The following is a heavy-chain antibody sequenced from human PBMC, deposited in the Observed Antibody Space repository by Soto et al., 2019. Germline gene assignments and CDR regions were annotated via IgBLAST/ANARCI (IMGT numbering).Heavy chain of an antibody. D-gene: IGHD2-8*02. CDR1: GITFRSYP. CDR2: ISPTSSTI. V-gene: IGHV3-48*02. CDR3: ARGPGTGHLFDY. Sequence: GGSLRLSCAASGITFRSYPMNWVRHAPGRGLEWVSYISPTSSTIYYAGSVRGRFTIPRDNAKNSLYLQMDSLTDEDTAVYYCARGPGTGHLFDYWGQGTLVTVSS. J-gene: IGHJ4*02.